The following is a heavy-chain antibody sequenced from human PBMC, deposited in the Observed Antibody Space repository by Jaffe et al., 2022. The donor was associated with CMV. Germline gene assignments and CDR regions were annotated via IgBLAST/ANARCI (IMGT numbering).Heavy chain of an antibody. D-gene: IGHD2-21*01. V-gene: IGHV3-23*01. CDR1: GFTFNNYA. CDR3: ARYYCGGSGCYRNYDY. CDR2: ISRDGTTT. J-gene: IGHJ4*02. Sequence: EVQLLESGGDLVQPGGSLRLSCAASGFTFNNYAMTWVRQAPGKGLEWVSSISRDGTTTSYADSVKGRFTVSRDSSKNTVYVEMNSLRAEDTAVYYCARYYCGGSGCYRNYDYWGQGALVTVSS.